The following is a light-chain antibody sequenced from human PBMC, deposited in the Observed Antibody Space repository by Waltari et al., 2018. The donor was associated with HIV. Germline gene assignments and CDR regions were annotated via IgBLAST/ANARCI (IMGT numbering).Light chain of an antibody. CDR2: GAS. J-gene: IGKJ5*01. CDR3: QQYGHLPIT. CDR1: QTVDNNY. Sequence: DIVLTQSLGTLSLSAGERVILSCRASQTVDNNYLAWYPQKPCQSPRLLIYGASNRAPGSSDRFSGSGSETDFTLTVSRLEPEDFAVYYCQQYGHLPITFGQGTRLEIK. V-gene: IGKV3-20*01.